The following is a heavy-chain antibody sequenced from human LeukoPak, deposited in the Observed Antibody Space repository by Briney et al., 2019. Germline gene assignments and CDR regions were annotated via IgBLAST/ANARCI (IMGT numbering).Heavy chain of an antibody. CDR1: GSNFEDYG. J-gene: IGHJ6*03. CDR3: AKSSGSVRHFYYYYMDV. D-gene: IGHD1-26*01. V-gene: IGHV3-20*04. CDR2: INWNGGDK. Sequence: GGSLRLSCADSGSNFEDYGMSWVRQAQGRGLEWGSGINWNGGDKDYADSVKGRFTISRDNAKNSLYLQMNSLRAEDTALYYCAKSSGSVRHFYYYYMDVWGKGTTVTVSS.